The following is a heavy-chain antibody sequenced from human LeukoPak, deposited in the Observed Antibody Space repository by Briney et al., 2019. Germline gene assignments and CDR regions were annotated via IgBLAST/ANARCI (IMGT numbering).Heavy chain of an antibody. CDR3: AKPLSIAAAGVGY. Sequence: QSGGSLRLSCAASGFTFSSYGMHWVRQAPGKGLEWVAVISYDGSNKYYADSVKGRFTISRDNSKNTPYLQMNSLRAEDTAVYYCAKPLSIAAAGVGYWGQGTLVTVSS. J-gene: IGHJ4*02. V-gene: IGHV3-30*18. CDR1: GFTFSSYG. CDR2: ISYDGSNK. D-gene: IGHD6-13*01.